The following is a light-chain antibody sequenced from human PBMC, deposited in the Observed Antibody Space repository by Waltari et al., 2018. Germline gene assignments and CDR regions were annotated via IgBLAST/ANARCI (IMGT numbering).Light chain of an antibody. J-gene: IGLJ3*02. CDR1: STHIGRKL. CDR3: AAWDDGLSAWV. Sequence: QPVLTQPSSASGTPGQRVTSPCHGSSTHIGRKLDYWYQPLPGTAPKLLIDTNNQRPSVVPDRFSGSKSGTSASLAISWLRSEDEADYYCAAWDDGLSAWVFCGGTKLTVL. CDR2: TNN. V-gene: IGLV1-47*01.